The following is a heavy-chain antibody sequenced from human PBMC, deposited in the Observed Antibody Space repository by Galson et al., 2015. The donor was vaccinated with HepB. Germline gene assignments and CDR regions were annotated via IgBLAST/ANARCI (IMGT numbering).Heavy chain of an antibody. J-gene: IGHJ4*02. Sequence: SVKVSCKASGGTFSSYAISWVRQAPGQGLEWMGGIIPIFGTANYAQKFQGRVTITADESTSTAYMELSSLRSEDTAVYYCARDLPSSVVWGIAAAGTRGFDYWGQGTLVTVSS. V-gene: IGHV1-69*13. D-gene: IGHD6-13*01. CDR3: ARDLPSSVVWGIAAAGTRGFDY. CDR2: IIPIFGTA. CDR1: GGTFSSYA.